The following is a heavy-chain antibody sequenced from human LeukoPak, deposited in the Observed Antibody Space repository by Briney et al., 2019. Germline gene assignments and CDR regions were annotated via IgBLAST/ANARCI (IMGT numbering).Heavy chain of an antibody. V-gene: IGHV3-48*01. J-gene: IGHJ5*02. D-gene: IGHD4-17*01. CDR2: ISSSSSTI. CDR3: ARGTDDYGDYLSDP. Sequence: GGSLRLSCAASGFTFSSYSMNWVRQAPGKGLEWVSYISSSSSTIYYADSVKGRFTISRDNAKNSLYLQMNSLRAEDTAVYYCARGTDDYGDYLSDPWGQGTLVTVSS. CDR1: GFTFSSYS.